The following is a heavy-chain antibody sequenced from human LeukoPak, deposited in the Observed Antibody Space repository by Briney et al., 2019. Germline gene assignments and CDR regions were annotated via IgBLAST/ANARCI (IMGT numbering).Heavy chain of an antibody. CDR1: GFTFSSYG. CDR3: GRDRELNTADY. D-gene: IGHD4-17*01. CDR2: IWYDGSKK. V-gene: IGHV3-33*01. Sequence: GGSLRLSCAASGFTFSSYGMRWVRQAPGKGLEWVAVIWYDGSKKYHADSVKGRFTISRDNSKNTLYLQMNSLRAEDTAVYYCGRDRELNTADYWGQGTLVTVSS. J-gene: IGHJ4*02.